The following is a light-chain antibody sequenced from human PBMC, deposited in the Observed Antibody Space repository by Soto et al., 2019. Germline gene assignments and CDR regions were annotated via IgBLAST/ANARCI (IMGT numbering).Light chain of an antibody. Sequence: SYELTQSPSVSVAPGQTAMITCGGDNIGTKTVHWFQQRPGQAPVLVVFDDSDRPSGIPERFSGSNSGTTATLTISRVEAGDEADYYCQVWDSSLLHHVFGTGTKVTAL. CDR1: NIGTKT. J-gene: IGLJ1*01. CDR3: QVWDSSLLHHV. V-gene: IGLV3-21*02. CDR2: DDS.